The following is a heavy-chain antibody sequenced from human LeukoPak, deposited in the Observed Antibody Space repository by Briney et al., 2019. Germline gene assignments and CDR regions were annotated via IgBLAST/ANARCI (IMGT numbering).Heavy chain of an antibody. D-gene: IGHD3-10*01. V-gene: IGHV3-23*01. J-gene: IGHJ6*03. Sequence: GGSLRLSCAASGFTFSSYGMNWVRQAPGKGLEWVSGISGDAGRTYYADSVKGRFTIYRDNSKNTLYLQMNSLGAEDTAVYYCAKAPGGYTPYYYYYYMDVWGKGTTVTVSS. CDR1: GFTFSSYG. CDR2: ISGDAGRT. CDR3: AKAPGGYTPYYYYYYMDV.